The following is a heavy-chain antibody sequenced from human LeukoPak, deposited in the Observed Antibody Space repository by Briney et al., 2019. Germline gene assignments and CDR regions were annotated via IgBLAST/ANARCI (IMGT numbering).Heavy chain of an antibody. V-gene: IGHV4-34*01. J-gene: IGHJ4*02. Sequence: SETLSLTCAVYGGSFSGYYWSWIRQPPGKGLEWFGEINHSGSTNYNPSLKSRVTISVDTSKNQFSLKLSSVTAADTAVYYCARRGRIHPFDYWGQGTLVTVSS. D-gene: IGHD3-16*01. CDR2: INHSGST. CDR1: GGSFSGYY. CDR3: ARRGRIHPFDY.